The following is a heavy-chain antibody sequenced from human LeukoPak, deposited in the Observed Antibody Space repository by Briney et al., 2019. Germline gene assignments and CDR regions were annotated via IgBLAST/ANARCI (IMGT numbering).Heavy chain of an antibody. J-gene: IGHJ4*02. CDR1: GFTLSSYS. Sequence: PGGSLRLSCVASGFTLSSYSMSWVRQAPGKGLEWISYISSSSSTIYYADSVKGRFTISRDNAKNSLYLQMNSLRAEDTAVFYCARSWGSYRLDYWGQGTLVTVSS. D-gene: IGHD3-16*02. CDR2: ISSSSSTI. CDR3: ARSWGSYRLDY. V-gene: IGHV3-48*01.